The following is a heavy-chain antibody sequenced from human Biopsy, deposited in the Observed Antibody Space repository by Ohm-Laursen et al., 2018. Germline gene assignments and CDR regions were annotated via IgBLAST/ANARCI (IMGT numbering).Heavy chain of an antibody. CDR2: NIPILGTG. D-gene: IGHD3-9*01. CDR1: GGTFSNYG. CDR3: TTKLTGYFHH. Sequence: STVKVSCKPPGGTFSNYGVNWVRQAPGQGLEWLGGNIPILGTGNYAQKFQDRVTVAADTSTSTATMELRSLRSDDTAVYYCTTKLTGYFHHWGQGTLVIVSS. J-gene: IGHJ1*01. V-gene: IGHV1-69*06.